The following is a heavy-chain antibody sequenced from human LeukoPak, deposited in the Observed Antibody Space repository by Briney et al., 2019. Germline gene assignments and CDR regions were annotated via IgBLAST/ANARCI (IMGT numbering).Heavy chain of an antibody. CDR2: INTITGNP. J-gene: IGHJ4*02. V-gene: IGHV7-4-1*02. CDR1: EYTFTGYY. D-gene: IGHD3-10*01. Sequence: ASVKVSCKASEYTFTGYYMHWVRQAPGQGLEWMGWINTITGNPTYAQGFTGRFVFSLDTSVSTTYLQITSLKAEDTAVYFCARPGVTGGPASDYWGQGTVVTVSS. CDR3: ARPGVTGGPASDY.